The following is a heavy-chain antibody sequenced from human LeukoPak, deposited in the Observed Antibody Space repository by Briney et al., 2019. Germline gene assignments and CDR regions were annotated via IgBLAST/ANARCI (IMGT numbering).Heavy chain of an antibody. D-gene: IGHD1-26*01. CDR1: GFAFNNYA. CDR3: AKTQWKVGATDYFDY. J-gene: IGHJ4*02. V-gene: IGHV3-23*01. CDR2: INDNGGQR. Sequence: GGSLRLSCAASGFAFNNYAMTWVRQAPGKGLEWVSNINDNGGQRHYANSVKGRFTISRDNSKNTLFLQMDSLRAEDTAVYYCAKTQWKVGATDYFDYWGQGILVTVSS.